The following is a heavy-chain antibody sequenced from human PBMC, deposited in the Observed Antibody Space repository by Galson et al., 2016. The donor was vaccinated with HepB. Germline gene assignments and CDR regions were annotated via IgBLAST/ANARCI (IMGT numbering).Heavy chain of an antibody. D-gene: IGHD3-22*01. J-gene: IGHJ4*02. CDR3: ARLRVVIITTLAYYFDH. CDR1: GDSINNNTYY. CDR2: ISYSGST. Sequence: SETLSLTCTVSGDSINNNTYYWGWIRQPPGKGLEWVGTISYSGSTYYSPSLESRVTISADTSKNQFSLKLKSVTAADTAVYYCARLRVVIITTLAYYFDHWGQGTLVTVSS. V-gene: IGHV4-39*01.